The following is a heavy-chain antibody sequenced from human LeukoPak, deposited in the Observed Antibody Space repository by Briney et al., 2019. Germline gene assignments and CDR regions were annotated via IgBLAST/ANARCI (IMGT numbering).Heavy chain of an antibody. D-gene: IGHD3-10*01. V-gene: IGHV3-23*01. CDR2: ISCSGGSK. J-gene: IGHJ4*02. CDR1: GFTISSSD. CDR3: AKHSNYASGIYYVDI. Sequence: PPAGTLRLTCAASGFTISSSDMSWVRQPPGKGLEWVAAISCSGGSKYCADSVNRRITISRDTSKNTLFLQMTIPDAEDAAVYYCAKHSNYASGIYYVDIWGQGTLVTVSS.